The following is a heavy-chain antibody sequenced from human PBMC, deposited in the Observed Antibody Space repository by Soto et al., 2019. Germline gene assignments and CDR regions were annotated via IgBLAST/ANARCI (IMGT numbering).Heavy chain of an antibody. CDR1: GFTFSSYA. Sequence: EVQLLESGGGLVQPGGSLRLSCAASGFTFSSYAMNWVRQAPGKGLEWVSGISGSGGATYYADSVKGRFTISRDNSKNTLYLQMNSLRAEDTAVYYCAKQSHGSGSYCNGVFFDYWGQGTLVTVSS. D-gene: IGHD3-10*01. J-gene: IGHJ4*02. CDR3: AKQSHGSGSYCNGVFFDY. CDR2: ISGSGGAT. V-gene: IGHV3-23*01.